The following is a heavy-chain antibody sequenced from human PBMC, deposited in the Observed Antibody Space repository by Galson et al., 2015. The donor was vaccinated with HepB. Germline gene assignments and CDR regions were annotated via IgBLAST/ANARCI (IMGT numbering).Heavy chain of an antibody. V-gene: IGHV3-30*04. CDR2: ISYDGSNK. D-gene: IGHD3-9*01. CDR3: ARDRSFYDILTGSNRGDAFDI. J-gene: IGHJ3*02. Sequence: LRLSCAASGFTFSSYAMHWVRQAPGKGLEWVAVISYDGSNKYYADSVKGRFTISRDNSKNTLYLQMNSLRAEDTAVYYCARDRSFYDILTGSNRGDAFDIWGQGTMVTVSS. CDR1: GFTFSSYA.